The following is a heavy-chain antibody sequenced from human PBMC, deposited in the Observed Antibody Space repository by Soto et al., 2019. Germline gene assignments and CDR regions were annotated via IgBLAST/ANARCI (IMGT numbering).Heavy chain of an antibody. CDR1: GYTFTGYY. CDR3: ARGGSLWFGYISTAYCGMDA. CDR2: INPNSGGT. J-gene: IGHJ6*02. V-gene: IGHV1-2*04. D-gene: IGHD3-10*01. Sequence: ASVKVSCKASGYTFTGYYMHWVRQAPGQGLEWMGWINPNSGGTNYAQKFQGWVTMTRDTSISTAYMELSRLRSDDTAVYYCARGGSLWFGYISTAYCGMDALCQGNTLTVS.